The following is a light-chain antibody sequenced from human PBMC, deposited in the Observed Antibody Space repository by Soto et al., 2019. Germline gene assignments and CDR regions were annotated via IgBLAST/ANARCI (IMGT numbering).Light chain of an antibody. CDR1: QGISKY. CDR3: QKCNSAPLT. CDR2: AAS. V-gene: IGKV1-27*01. J-gene: IGKJ4*01. Sequence: DIQMTQSPSSLSASVGDRVSISCRASQGISKYLAWYQQKPGKVPKVLIYAASTLQSGVPSRFSGSGSGTEFTLTISSLQPDDVATYYCQKCNSAPLTFGGGTKVEIK.